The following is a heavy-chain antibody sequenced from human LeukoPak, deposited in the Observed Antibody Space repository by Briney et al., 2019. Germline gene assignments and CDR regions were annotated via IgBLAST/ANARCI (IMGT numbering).Heavy chain of an antibody. Sequence: GGSLRPSCAASGFTFSSYSMNWVRQAPGKGLEWVSSISSSSSYIYYADSVKGRFTISRDNAKNSLYLQMNSLRAEDTAVYYCARDLGIAAAAYFDYWGQGTLVTVSS. CDR2: ISSSSSYI. D-gene: IGHD6-13*01. CDR1: GFTFSSYS. V-gene: IGHV3-21*01. CDR3: ARDLGIAAAAYFDY. J-gene: IGHJ4*02.